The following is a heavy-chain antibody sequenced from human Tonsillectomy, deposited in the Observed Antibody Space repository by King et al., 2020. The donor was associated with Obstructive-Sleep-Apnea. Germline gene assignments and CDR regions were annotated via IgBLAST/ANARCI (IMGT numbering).Heavy chain of an antibody. CDR3: ARDSSYGSGIGKH. D-gene: IGHD3-10*01. CDR1: GFTFSSYW. J-gene: IGHJ1*01. CDR2: INSDGSST. V-gene: IGHV3-74*01. Sequence: VQLVESGGGLVQPGGSLRLSCVASGFTFSSYWMHWVRQAPGKGLVWVSRINSDGSSTSYADSVKGRFTISRDNAKNTLYLQLNSLRAEDTVVYYCARDSSYGSGIGKHWGQGTLVTVSS.